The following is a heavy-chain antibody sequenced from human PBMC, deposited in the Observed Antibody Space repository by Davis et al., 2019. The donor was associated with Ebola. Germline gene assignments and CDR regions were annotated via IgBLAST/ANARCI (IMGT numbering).Heavy chain of an antibody. D-gene: IGHD6-13*01. CDR3: ARHGGYSSSWEAPYYGMDV. Sequence: ASVKVSCKASGYTFTSYDINWVRQATGQGLEWMGWMNPNSGNTGYAQKFQGRVTMTRNTSISTAYMELSSLRSEDTAVYYCARHGGYSSSWEAPYYGMDVWGQGTTVTVSS. CDR1: GYTFTSYD. CDR2: MNPNSGNT. V-gene: IGHV1-8*01. J-gene: IGHJ6*02.